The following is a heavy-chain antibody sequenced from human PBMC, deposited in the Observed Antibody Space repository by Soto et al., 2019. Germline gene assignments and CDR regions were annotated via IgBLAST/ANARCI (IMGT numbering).Heavy chain of an antibody. Sequence: GGSLRLSCTASAFTFSGSWMNWVRQAPGKGLEWVANIKQDGSEKDYLDSVKGRFTISRDNANNSLYLQMNSLRIEDTAVYYCARGIYSWGQGTLVTVSS. CDR2: IKQDGSEK. J-gene: IGHJ4*02. D-gene: IGHD3-3*01. V-gene: IGHV3-7*01. CDR3: ARGIYS. CDR1: AFTFSGSW.